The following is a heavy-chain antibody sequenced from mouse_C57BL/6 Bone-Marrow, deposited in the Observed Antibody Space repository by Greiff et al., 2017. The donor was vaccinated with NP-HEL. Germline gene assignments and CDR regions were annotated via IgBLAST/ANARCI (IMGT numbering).Heavy chain of an antibody. Sequence: EVKVVESGGGLVKPGGSLKLSCAASGFTFSSYAMSWVRQTPEKRLEWVATISDGGSYTYYPDNVKGRFTISSDNAKNNLYLQMSHLKSEDTAMYYCARSEVLLWLRRSWFAYWGQGTLVTVSA. CDR1: GFTFSSYA. CDR2: ISDGGSYT. V-gene: IGHV5-4*03. CDR3: ARSEVLLWLRRSWFAY. J-gene: IGHJ3*01. D-gene: IGHD2-2*01.